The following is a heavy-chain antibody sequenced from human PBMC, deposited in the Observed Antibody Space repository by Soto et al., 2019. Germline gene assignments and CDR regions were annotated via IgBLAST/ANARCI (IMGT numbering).Heavy chain of an antibody. D-gene: IGHD6-13*01. J-gene: IGHJ4*02. CDR1: GGSISSYY. V-gene: IGHV4-59*01. CDR2: IYYSGST. CDR3: ARVDRIAAAARGYYFGY. Sequence: SETLSLTCTVSGGSISSYYWIWIRQPPGKGLEWIGYIYYSGSTNYNPSLKSRVTISVDTSKNQFSLKLSSVTAADTAVYYCARVDRIAAAARGYYFGYWGQGTLVTVSS.